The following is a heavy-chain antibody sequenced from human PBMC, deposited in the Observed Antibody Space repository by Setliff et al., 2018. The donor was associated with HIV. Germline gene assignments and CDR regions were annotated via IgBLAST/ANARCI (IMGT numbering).Heavy chain of an antibody. Sequence: SETLSLTCTVSGGSISSGGYYWSWIRQHPGKGLEWIGYIYYSGSTYYNPSLKSRVTISLDTSKNQFSLKLTSVTAADTAVYYCARRIDDSGSFPDKNWFDTWGQGSLVTVSS. D-gene: IGHD3-10*01. CDR1: GGSISSGGYY. CDR2: IYYSGST. V-gene: IGHV4-31*03. CDR3: ARRIDDSGSFPDKNWFDT. J-gene: IGHJ5*02.